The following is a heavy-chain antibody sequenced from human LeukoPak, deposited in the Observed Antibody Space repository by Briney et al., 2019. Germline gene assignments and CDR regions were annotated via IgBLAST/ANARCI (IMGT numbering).Heavy chain of an antibody. D-gene: IGHD4-17*01. Sequence: ASVKVSCKASGGTFSSYAISWVRQAPGQGLEWMGWISAYNGNTNYAQKLQGRVTMTTDTSTSTAYMELRSLRSDDTAVYYCARGATVLLFDYWGQGTLVTVSS. J-gene: IGHJ4*02. CDR2: ISAYNGNT. CDR1: GGTFSSYA. V-gene: IGHV1-18*01. CDR3: ARGATVLLFDY.